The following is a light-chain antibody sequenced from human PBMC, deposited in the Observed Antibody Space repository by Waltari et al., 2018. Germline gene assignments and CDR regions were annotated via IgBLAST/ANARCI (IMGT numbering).Light chain of an antibody. V-gene: IGKV4-1*01. Sequence: DIVMTQSPDSLAVSLGERVTINCKSSQSVLYSSNSQNYLAWYQQKPGQPPKLLIYWASSLGSGVPDRFSGSESGTYFTLTISSLQAEDVAVYYCQQYYDIPWTFGQGTKVEIK. CDR2: WAS. CDR3: QQYYDIPWT. J-gene: IGKJ1*01. CDR1: QSVLYSSNSQNY.